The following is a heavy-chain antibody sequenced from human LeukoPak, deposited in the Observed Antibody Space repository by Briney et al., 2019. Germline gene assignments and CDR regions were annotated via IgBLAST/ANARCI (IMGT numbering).Heavy chain of an antibody. V-gene: IGHV4-59*08. CDR1: GGSLSSYY. J-gene: IGHJ4*02. D-gene: IGHD5-24*01. Sequence: PSETLSPTCSVSGGSLSSYYWGWVRQPPGKGLEWIGHVYYNGDTTYNPTLKSRVTISVDTSKNQFSLKLSSVTAADTAVYYCAGRDGYNYFDYWGQGTLVTVSS. CDR3: AGRDGYNYFDY. CDR2: VYYNGDT.